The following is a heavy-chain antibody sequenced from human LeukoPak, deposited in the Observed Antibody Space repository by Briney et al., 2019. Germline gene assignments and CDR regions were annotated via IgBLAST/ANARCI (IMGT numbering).Heavy chain of an antibody. Sequence: PGGSLRLSCAASGFTFDDYAVHWVRQAPGKGLQWVSLISWEGHTTYYADSVRGRFTISRDNTKNSLFLEMKSLTTDDTAFYYCTRDTDFGSPTNYFDHWGQGTLVSVSS. J-gene: IGHJ4*02. CDR1: GFTFDDYA. CDR2: ISWEGHTT. D-gene: IGHD3-10*01. V-gene: IGHV3-43*01. CDR3: TRDTDFGSPTNYFDH.